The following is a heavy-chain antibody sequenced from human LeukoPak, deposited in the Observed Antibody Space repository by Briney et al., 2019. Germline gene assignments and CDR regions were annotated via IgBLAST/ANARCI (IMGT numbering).Heavy chain of an antibody. J-gene: IGHJ4*02. V-gene: IGHV3-23*01. CDR2: IRDSGATT. D-gene: IGHD1-26*01. CDR3: AKDGGTYSPYYFDS. CDR1: GFTFSGYA. Sequence: GGSLRLSCAASGFTFSGYAMSWVRQAPGKGLEWVSGIRDSGATTFYADSVRGRFTISRDNPKNTLYLQMNSLRAEDTAVYYCAKDGGTYSPYYFDSWGQGTLVTVSS.